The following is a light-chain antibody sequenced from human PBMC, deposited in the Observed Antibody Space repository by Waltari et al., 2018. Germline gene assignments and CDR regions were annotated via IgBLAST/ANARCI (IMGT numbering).Light chain of an antibody. V-gene: IGLV2-11*01. CDR1: SSDVGDYNP. Sequence: QSALTQPRSVSGSPGQSVTIPCTGTSSDVGDYNPVSWYQHHPGKVPKLMIYDVNKRPSGVPDRFSGSKSGSTASLTISGLQVDDEADYYCCSYAGTYTYVFGTGTEVTVL. J-gene: IGLJ1*01. CDR2: DVN. CDR3: CSYAGTYTYV.